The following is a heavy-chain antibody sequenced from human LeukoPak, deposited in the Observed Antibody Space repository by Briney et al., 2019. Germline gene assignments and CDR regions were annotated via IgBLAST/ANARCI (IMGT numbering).Heavy chain of an antibody. J-gene: IGHJ4*02. V-gene: IGHV1-3*03. CDR3: ARDSGRGWYEFR. D-gene: IGHD6-19*01. Sequence: GASVKVSCKASGYTFVNYAIHWVRQAPGQRFEWMGWINTRSGDTEYSHEFQGRVTITRDIAESIASMELRSLRSDDMGVYYCARDSGRGWYEFRWGQGTLVTVSS. CDR1: GYTFVNYA. CDR2: INTRSGDT.